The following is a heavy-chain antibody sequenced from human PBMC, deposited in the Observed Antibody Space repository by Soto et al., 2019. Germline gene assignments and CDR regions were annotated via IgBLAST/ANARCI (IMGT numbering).Heavy chain of an antibody. CDR1: GGTFSSYS. CDR2: IIPIFNAT. V-gene: IGHV1-69*13. Sequence: GASVKVSCKASGGTFSSYSISWVRQAPGQGLEWMGGIIPIFNATPYAQKFQGRVTITADESTSTAYMELSSLRSEDTAVYCCAREDFDSEMYYGIDVWGQGTTVTVS. D-gene: IGHD3-3*01. J-gene: IGHJ6*02. CDR3: AREDFDSEMYYGIDV.